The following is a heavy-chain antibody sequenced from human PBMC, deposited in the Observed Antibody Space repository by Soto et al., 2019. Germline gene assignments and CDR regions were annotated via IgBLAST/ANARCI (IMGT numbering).Heavy chain of an antibody. Sequence: EVQLAESGGGLAQPGGSLRLSCAASGFTLSGYAMDWVRQAPGKGLEYVSGISSNGVGTYYANSVQGRFTISRDNSKNTGYLQMGSLRPEDMAVYYCARRARPDFYYMDVWGKGTTGTVSS. J-gene: IGHJ6*03. CDR1: GFTLSGYA. V-gene: IGHV3-64*01. CDR2: ISSNGVGT. CDR3: ARRARPDFYYMDV. D-gene: IGHD6-6*01.